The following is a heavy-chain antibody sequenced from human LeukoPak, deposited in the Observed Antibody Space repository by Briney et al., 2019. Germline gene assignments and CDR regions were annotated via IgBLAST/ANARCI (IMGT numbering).Heavy chain of an antibody. J-gene: IGHJ4*02. CDR1: GFSFISYG. V-gene: IGHV3-30*18. Sequence: PGGSLRLSCAASGFSFISYGMHWVRQAPGKGLEWVGVISDDGRSKDYADSVKGRFTISRDNSKDTLYLRMNGLRDEDTAVYYCAKRPSDYGDYVSYFDFWGQGTLVTVSS. CDR3: AKRPSDYGDYVSYFDF. D-gene: IGHD4-17*01. CDR2: ISDDGRSK.